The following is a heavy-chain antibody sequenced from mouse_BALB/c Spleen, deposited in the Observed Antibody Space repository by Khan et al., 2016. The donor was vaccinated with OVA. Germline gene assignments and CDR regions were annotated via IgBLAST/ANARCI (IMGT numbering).Heavy chain of an antibody. CDR3: ARTHER. CDR1: GYTFTSYT. V-gene: IGHV1-4*01. Sequence: QVQLKESGAELARPGASVKMSCKASGYTFTSYTMHWVKQRPGQGLEWIGYINPSSGYTKYTQKFKDKATLTADKSSSTAYMQLSSLTSEDSAVYYYARTHERWGQGTTLTVSA. J-gene: IGHJ2*01. CDR2: INPSSGYT.